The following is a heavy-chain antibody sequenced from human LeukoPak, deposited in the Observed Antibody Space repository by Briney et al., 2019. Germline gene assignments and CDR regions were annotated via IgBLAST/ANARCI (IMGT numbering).Heavy chain of an antibody. CDR1: GFTFSSYS. Sequence: GGSLRLSCAASGFTFSSYSMDWVRQAPGKGLEWVSSIIVSGGSTYYADSVKGRFTISRDNSKNTLYLQMNSLRAEDTAVYYCAKRPSDSSAYFDYWGQGTLVTVSS. CDR2: IIVSGGST. V-gene: IGHV3-23*01. CDR3: AKRPSDSSAYFDY. J-gene: IGHJ4*02. D-gene: IGHD3-22*01.